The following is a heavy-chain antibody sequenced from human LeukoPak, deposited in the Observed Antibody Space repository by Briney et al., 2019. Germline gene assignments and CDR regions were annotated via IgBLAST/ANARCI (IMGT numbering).Heavy chain of an antibody. V-gene: IGHV3-30*18. CDR3: AKDSPYGGNSGWFDP. J-gene: IGHJ5*02. Sequence: PGGSLRLSCAASGFTFSSYGMPWVRQAPGKGLEWVAVISYDGSNKYYADSVKGRFTISRDNSKNTLYLQMNSLRAEDTAVYYCAKDSPYGGNSGWFDPWGQGTLVTVSS. CDR2: ISYDGSNK. CDR1: GFTFSSYG. D-gene: IGHD4-23*01.